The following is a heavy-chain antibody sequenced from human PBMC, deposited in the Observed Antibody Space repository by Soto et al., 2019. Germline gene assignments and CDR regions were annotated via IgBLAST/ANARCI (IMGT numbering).Heavy chain of an antibody. D-gene: IGHD6-25*01. CDR3: AKDTKMEQRLYFDY. J-gene: IGHJ4*02. CDR1: GFTFDDYA. CDR2: ISWNSRNI. Sequence: EVQLVESGGGLVQPGRSLRLSCAASGFTFDDYAMHWVRQAPGKGLEWVSGISWNSRNIGYADSVKGRFTISRDNAKKSLYLQMSSLRPEDTAFYYCAKDTKMEQRLYFDYWGQGNLVTVSS. V-gene: IGHV3-9*01.